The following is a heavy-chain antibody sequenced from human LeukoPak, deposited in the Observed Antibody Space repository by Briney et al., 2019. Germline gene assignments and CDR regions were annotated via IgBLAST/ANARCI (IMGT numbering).Heavy chain of an antibody. CDR2: ISGSGGST. D-gene: IGHD2-2*01. J-gene: IGHJ4*02. CDR3: AKRKSGSPAMPIDY. CDR1: GFTFSSYA. V-gene: IGHV3-23*01. Sequence: GGSLRLSCAASGFTFSSYAMSWVRQAPGKGLEWVLAISGSGGSTYYADSVKGRFTISRDNSKNTLYLQMNSLRAEDTAVYYCAKRKSGSPAMPIDYWGQGTLVTVSS.